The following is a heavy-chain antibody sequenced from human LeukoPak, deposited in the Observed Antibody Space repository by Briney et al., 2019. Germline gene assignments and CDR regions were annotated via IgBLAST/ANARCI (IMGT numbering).Heavy chain of an antibody. CDR1: GYSFTSYW. J-gene: IGHJ3*02. CDR2: IFPDDSDT. V-gene: IGHV5-51*01. Sequence: GESLKISCKDSGYSFTSYWIGWVRQMPRKGLEWMGIIFPDDSDTRYSPSFQGQVTLSADKSISTAYLQWSSLKASDTAMYYCARSRGVNIPMDDAFDIWGQGTMVTVSS. D-gene: IGHD3-10*01. CDR3: ARSRGVNIPMDDAFDI.